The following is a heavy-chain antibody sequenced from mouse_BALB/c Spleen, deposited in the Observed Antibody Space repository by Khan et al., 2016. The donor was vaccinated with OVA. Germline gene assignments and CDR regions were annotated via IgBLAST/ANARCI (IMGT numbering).Heavy chain of an antibody. V-gene: IGHV10-1*02. J-gene: IGHJ3*01. CDR2: IRSKSYNYAT. CDR1: GFTFNTFA. Sequence: EVQLVESGGGLMQPKGSLKLSCAASGFTFNTFAMDWVRQAPGKGLEWVARIRSKSYNYATYYADSVKDRLTISRDDSQSMLYLQMNNLKTEDTAMYYCVRPSYDSYYEWFAYWGQGTLVTVSA. D-gene: IGHD2-3*01. CDR3: VRPSYDSYYEWFAY.